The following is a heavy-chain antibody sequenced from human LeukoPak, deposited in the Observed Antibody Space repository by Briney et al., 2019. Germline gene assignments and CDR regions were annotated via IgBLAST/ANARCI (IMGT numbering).Heavy chain of an antibody. CDR2: IRNDGSNQ. Sequence: GGSLRLSCAASGFTFSSYGMHWVRQAPGKGLEWVAFIRNDGSNQYYADSVKGRFTISRDTSKNTLFLQLNSLKLEDTAVYYCAKPSRASGVVVFFDNWGQGTLVTVSS. CDR3: AKPSRASGVVVFFDN. V-gene: IGHV3-30*02. J-gene: IGHJ4*02. CDR1: GFTFSSYG. D-gene: IGHD3-22*01.